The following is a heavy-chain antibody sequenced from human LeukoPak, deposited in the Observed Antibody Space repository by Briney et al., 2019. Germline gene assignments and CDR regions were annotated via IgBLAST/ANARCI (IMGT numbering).Heavy chain of an antibody. CDR3: ARDRDSSGWYEGFDY. J-gene: IGHJ4*02. D-gene: IGHD6-19*01. CDR1: GFTFSSSA. V-gene: IGHV3-30-3*01. CDR2: ISYDGSNK. Sequence: GGSLRLSCAASGFTFSSSAMHWVRQAPDKGLEWVAVISYDGSNKYYADSVKGRFTISRDNSKNTLYLQMDSLRADDTAVYYCARDRDSSGWYEGFDYWGQGTLVTVSS.